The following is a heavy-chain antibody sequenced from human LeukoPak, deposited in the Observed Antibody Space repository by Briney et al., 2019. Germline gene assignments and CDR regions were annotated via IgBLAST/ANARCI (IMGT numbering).Heavy chain of an antibody. CDR1: GGSISSSSYY. J-gene: IGHJ6*03. CDR3: ARRVLRFLDGDCYMDV. V-gene: IGHV4-39*07. D-gene: IGHD3-3*01. Sequence: SETLSLTCTVSGGSISSSSYYWGWIRQPPGKGLEWIGSIYYSGSTYYNPSLKSRVTISVDTSKNQFSLKLSSVTAADTAVYYCARRVLRFLDGDCYMDVWGKGTTVTVSS. CDR2: IYYSGST.